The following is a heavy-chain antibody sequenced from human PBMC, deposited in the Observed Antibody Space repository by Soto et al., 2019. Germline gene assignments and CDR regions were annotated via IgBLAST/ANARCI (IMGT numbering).Heavy chain of an antibody. J-gene: IGHJ3*02. D-gene: IGHD3-22*01. CDR2: IYYSGST. Sequence: PSETLSLTCTVSGGSISSGDYYWSWIRQPPGKGLEWIGYIYYSGSTYYNPSLKSRVTISVDTSKNQFSLKLSSVTAADTAVYYCARGTPMIVVVLPYAFDIWGQGTMVTVTS. CDR1: GGSISSGDYY. V-gene: IGHV4-30-4*01. CDR3: ARGTPMIVVVLPYAFDI.